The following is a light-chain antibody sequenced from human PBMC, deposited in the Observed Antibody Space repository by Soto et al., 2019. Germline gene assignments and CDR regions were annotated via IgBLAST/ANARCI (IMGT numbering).Light chain of an antibody. V-gene: IGKV3-20*01. CDR3: QQYGRS. CDR2: GAF. Sequence: EIVLTQSPGTLSLSPGERATLSCRASQSVSSSYLAWYQQKPGQTPRLLIYGAFSRATGIPDRFSGGGSGTDFTLTISRLEPEDFAVYYCQQYGRSFGQGTRLEMK. J-gene: IGKJ5*01. CDR1: QSVSSSY.